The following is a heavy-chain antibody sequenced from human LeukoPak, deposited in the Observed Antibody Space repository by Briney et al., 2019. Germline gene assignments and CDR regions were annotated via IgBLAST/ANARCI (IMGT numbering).Heavy chain of an antibody. D-gene: IGHD2-15*01. V-gene: IGHV3-53*01. CDR3: ATGGRSGVAFES. CDR2: IYSGGST. CDR1: GFIASSNY. Sequence: GGSLRLSCTASGFIASSNYMSWVRQAPGKGLEWVSLIYSGGSTYYADSVLGRSTSSRDKSNNTLYHQMNSLRAEDTAVYYCATGGRSGVAFESWGEGTLVTVSS. J-gene: IGHJ4*02.